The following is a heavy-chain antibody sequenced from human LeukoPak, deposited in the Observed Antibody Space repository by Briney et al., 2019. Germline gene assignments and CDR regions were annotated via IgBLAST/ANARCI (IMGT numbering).Heavy chain of an antibody. V-gene: IGHV4-34*01. Sequence: SETLSLTCAVYGASFNTYYWTWIRQSPDKGLEWIGEVKHDGDTNVNPSLRSRVVMSVDASKNQFSLKMTSVTAADTAIYFCARGPVALPNDRLRLFFKFWGQGTLVTVSS. J-gene: IGHJ4*02. CDR2: VKHDGDT. D-gene: IGHD2-8*01. CDR3: ARGPVALPNDRLRLFFKF. CDR1: GASFNTYY.